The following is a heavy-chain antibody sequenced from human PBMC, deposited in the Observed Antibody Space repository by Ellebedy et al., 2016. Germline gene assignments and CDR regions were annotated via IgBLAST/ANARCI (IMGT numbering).Heavy chain of an antibody. J-gene: IGHJ4*02. CDR1: GFTFSDYG. V-gene: IGHV3-33*01. CDR2: IWYDGSIK. CDR3: ARGPLSTPLWYFDY. Sequence: GGSLRLSCAASGFTFSDYGLHWVRQAPGKGLEWVAIIWYDGSIKYYVDSVEGRFTISRDNSRNTLYLQMNSLRAEDTAVYYCARGPLSTPLWYFDYWGQGTLVTVSS. D-gene: IGHD2-2*01.